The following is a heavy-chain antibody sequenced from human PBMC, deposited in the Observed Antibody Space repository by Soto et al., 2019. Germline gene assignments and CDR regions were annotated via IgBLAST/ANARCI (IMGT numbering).Heavy chain of an antibody. J-gene: IGHJ4*02. V-gene: IGHV3-33*01. CDR3: ARDWDQLGVFDY. Sequence: QVQLMESGGGVVQPGRSLRLSCAASGFTFSNYAMHWVRQAPGRGLEWVAIIWYDGGDEYYADSVKGRFTISRDNSKNTLSLQMNSLRAEDTAVYYCARDWDQLGVFDYWGQGTLVTVSS. CDR2: IWYDGGDE. CDR1: GFTFSNYA. D-gene: IGHD2-2*01.